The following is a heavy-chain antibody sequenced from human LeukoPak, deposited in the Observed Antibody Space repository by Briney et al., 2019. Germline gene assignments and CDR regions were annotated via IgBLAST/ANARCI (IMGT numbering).Heavy chain of an antibody. CDR1: GFTFSSYA. CDR3: ARDRGLAAAPDY. CDR2: ISYDGSNK. J-gene: IGHJ4*02. D-gene: IGHD6-13*01. Sequence: GGSLRLSCAASGFTFSSYAMHWVRQAPGKGLEWVAVISYDGSNKYYADFVKGRFTISRDNSKNTLYLQMNSLRAEDTAVYYCARDRGLAAAPDYWGQGTLVTVSS. V-gene: IGHV3-30-3*01.